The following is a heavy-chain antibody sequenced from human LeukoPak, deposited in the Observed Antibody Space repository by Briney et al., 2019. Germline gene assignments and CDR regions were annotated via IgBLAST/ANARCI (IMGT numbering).Heavy chain of an antibody. Sequence: ASVKVSCKASGYTFTSYGISWVRRAPGQGLEWMGWISAYNGNTNYAQKLQGRVTMTTDTSTSTAYMELRSLRSDDTAVYYCARGYSSGWYATDFDYWGQGTLVTVSS. CDR1: GYTFTSYG. D-gene: IGHD6-19*01. V-gene: IGHV1-18*01. CDR2: ISAYNGNT. CDR3: ARGYSSGWYATDFDY. J-gene: IGHJ4*02.